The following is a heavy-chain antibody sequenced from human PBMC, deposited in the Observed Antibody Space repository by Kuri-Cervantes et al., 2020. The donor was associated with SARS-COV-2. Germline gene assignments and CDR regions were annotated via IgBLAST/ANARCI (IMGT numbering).Heavy chain of an antibody. CDR3: ARGGGSYFYYYYYMDV. Sequence: LRLSCAVSGYSISSGYYWSWVRQPAGKGLEWIGRIYTSGDTDYSPSLKSRVTISVDTSKNQFSLKLSSVTAADTAVYYCARGGGSYFYYYYYMDVWGKGTTVTVSS. J-gene: IGHJ6*03. CDR2: IYTSGDT. D-gene: IGHD1-26*01. CDR1: GYSISSGYY. V-gene: IGHV4-61*02.